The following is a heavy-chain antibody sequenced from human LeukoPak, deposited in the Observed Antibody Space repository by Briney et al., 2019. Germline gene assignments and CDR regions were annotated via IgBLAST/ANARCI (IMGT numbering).Heavy chain of an antibody. CDR3: ARQAGTFRVGDY. V-gene: IGHV5-51*01. D-gene: IGHD1-1*01. CDR1: GYSFTGYW. Sequence: GESLKISCKGSGYSFTGYWIGWVRQVPGRGLEWVGIIYPGDSDTRYSPSFQGQVAVSADKSISTAYLQWSSLKASDTAMYYCARQAGTFRVGDYWGQGTLVTVSS. CDR2: IYPGDSDT. J-gene: IGHJ4*02.